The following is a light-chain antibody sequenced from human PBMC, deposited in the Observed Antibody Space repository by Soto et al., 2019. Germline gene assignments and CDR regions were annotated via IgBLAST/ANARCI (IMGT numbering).Light chain of an antibody. CDR3: SSYSSSSALAVI. CDR2: EVT. J-gene: IGLJ1*01. V-gene: IGLV2-14*01. CDR1: NRDVGGYNY. Sequence: QSALAQPASVSGSPGQSITISCAGTNRDVGGYNYVSWYQQYPGKAPKLIIYEVTYRPSGVSNRFSGSKSGNTASLTISGLQAAYEADYYCSSYSSSSALAVIFGSGTKVTVL.